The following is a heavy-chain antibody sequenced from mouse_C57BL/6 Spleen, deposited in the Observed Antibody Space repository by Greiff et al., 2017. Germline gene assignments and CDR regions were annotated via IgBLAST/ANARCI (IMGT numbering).Heavy chain of an antibody. CDR2: IYPRSGNT. Sequence: QVQLQQSGAELARPGVSVKLSCKASGYTFTSYGISWVKQRTGQGLEWIGEIYPRSGNTYYNETFKGKATLTADNSSSTAYMELRSLTSEDSAVYFCAATTVVPNFDYWGQGTTLTVSS. D-gene: IGHD1-1*01. J-gene: IGHJ2*01. CDR3: AATTVVPNFDY. CDR1: GYTFTSYG. V-gene: IGHV1-81*01.